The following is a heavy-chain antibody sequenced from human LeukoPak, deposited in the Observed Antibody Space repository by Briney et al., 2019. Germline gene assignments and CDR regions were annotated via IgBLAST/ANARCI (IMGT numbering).Heavy chain of an antibody. D-gene: IGHD3-3*01. Sequence: PGGSLRLSCAASGFTFSSYWMSWVRQAPGKGLEWVANIKQDGSEKYYVDSVKGRFTISRDNAKNSLYLQMNSLRAEGTAVYYCARQNYDFWGGYIVYWGQGTLVTVSS. V-gene: IGHV3-7*01. J-gene: IGHJ4*02. CDR1: GFTFSSYW. CDR2: IKQDGSEK. CDR3: ARQNYDFWGGYIVY.